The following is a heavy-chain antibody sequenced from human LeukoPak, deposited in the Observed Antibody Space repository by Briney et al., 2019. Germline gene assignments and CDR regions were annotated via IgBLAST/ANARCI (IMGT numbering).Heavy chain of an antibody. CDR2: INPSGGST. V-gene: IGHV1-46*01. CDR1: GYTFTSYY. Sequence: ASVKVSCKASGYTFTSYYMHWVRQAPGQGLEWMGIINPSGGSTSYAQKFQGRVTMTRDMSTSTVYMELSSLRSEDTAVYYCARSLPNFRGYGVYDYNGPYYYYYMDVWGKGTTVTISS. CDR3: ARSLPNFRGYGVYDYNGPYYYYYMDV. D-gene: IGHD5/OR15-5a*01. J-gene: IGHJ6*03.